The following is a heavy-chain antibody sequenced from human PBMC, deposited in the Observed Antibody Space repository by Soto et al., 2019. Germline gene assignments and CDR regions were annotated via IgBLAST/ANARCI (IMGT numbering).Heavy chain of an antibody. CDR1: GDSISSPTW. V-gene: IGHV4-4*02. D-gene: IGHD4-17*01. Sequence: QVQLQESGPGLVKPSETLSLTCDVSGDSISSPTWWTWVRQHPGKGLEWIGEVYHSGSTKYNSSLKTRVSISVDNSKNPFSLRLPSVTAADTAVYYWATRAPIDGDPYWGQGTRVTVSS. CDR3: ATRAPIDGDPY. CDR2: VYHSGST. J-gene: IGHJ4*02.